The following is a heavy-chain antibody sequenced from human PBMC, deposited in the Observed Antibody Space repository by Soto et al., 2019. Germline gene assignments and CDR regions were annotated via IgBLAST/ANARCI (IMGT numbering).Heavy chain of an antibody. V-gene: IGHV3-30-3*01. Sequence: PGGSLRLSCVASGFTFSSYYRHWVRQAPGKGLEWVAVISYDGSNKYYADSVKGRFTISRGNSKNTLYLQMNSLRAEDTAVYYCARAYEGDYFDYWGQGTLVTVSS. CDR2: ISYDGSNK. J-gene: IGHJ4*02. CDR1: GFTFSSYY. CDR3: ARAYEGDYFDY. D-gene: IGHD3-16*01.